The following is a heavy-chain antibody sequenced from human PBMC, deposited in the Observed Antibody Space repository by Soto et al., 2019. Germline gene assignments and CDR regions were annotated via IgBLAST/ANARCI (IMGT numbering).Heavy chain of an antibody. D-gene: IGHD2-8*01. CDR2: ISGSGGGT. V-gene: IGHV3-23*01. CDR3: AKGIVGYCSTGVCYTADYFYYYGMDV. CDR1: GFTFSYYA. J-gene: IGHJ6*02. Sequence: EVQLLESGGGLVQPGGSLRLSCAASGFTFSYYAMSWVRQAPGKGLEWVSAISGSGGGTYYADSVKGRFTISRDNSKNTLYLQMNSLRAEDTAVYSCAKGIVGYCSTGVCYTADYFYYYGMDVWGQGTTVTVSS.